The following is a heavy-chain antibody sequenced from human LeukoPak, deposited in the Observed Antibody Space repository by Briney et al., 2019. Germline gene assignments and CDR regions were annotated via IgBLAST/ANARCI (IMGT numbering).Heavy chain of an antibody. CDR3: AELGITMIGGV. CDR2: ISSSGSTI. D-gene: IGHD3-10*02. V-gene: IGHV3-48*03. J-gene: IGHJ6*04. Sequence: PGGSLRLSCAASGFTFSSYEMTWVRQAPGKGLEWVSYISSSGSTIYYAASVKGRFTISRDNAKNSLYLQMNSLRAEDTAVYYCAELGITMIGGVWGKGTTVTISS. CDR1: GFTFSSYE.